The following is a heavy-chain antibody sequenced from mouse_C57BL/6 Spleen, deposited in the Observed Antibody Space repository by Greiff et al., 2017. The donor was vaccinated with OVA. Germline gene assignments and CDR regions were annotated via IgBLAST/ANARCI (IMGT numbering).Heavy chain of an antibody. CDR2: IDPSDSET. CDR1: GYTFTSYW. CDR3: ARWGGSSYWYFDV. D-gene: IGHD1-1*01. V-gene: IGHV1-52*01. J-gene: IGHJ1*03. Sequence: QVQLKQPGAELVRPGSSVKLSCKASGYTFTSYWMHWVKQRPIQGLEWIGNIDPSDSETHYNQKFKDKATLTVDKSSSTAYMQLSSLTSEDSAVYYCARWGGSSYWYFDVWGTGTTVTVSS.